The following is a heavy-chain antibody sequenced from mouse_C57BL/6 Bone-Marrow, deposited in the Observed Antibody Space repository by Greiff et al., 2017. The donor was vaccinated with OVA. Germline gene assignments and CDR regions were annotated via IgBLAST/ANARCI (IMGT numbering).Heavy chain of an antibody. D-gene: IGHD3-3*01. J-gene: IGHJ3*01. V-gene: IGHV5-6*01. CDR3: ARQGT. Sequence: EVNVVESGGDLVKPGGSLKLSCAASGFTFSSYGMSWVRQTPDKRLEWVATISSGGSYTYYPDSVKGRFTISRDNAKNTLYLQMSSLKSEDTAMYYCARQGTRGQGTLVTVSA. CDR2: ISSGGSYT. CDR1: GFTFSSYG.